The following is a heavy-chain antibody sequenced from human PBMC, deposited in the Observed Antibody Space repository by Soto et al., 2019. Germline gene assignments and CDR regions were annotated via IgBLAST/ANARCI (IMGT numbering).Heavy chain of an antibody. CDR3: AKDTDYDFWSGPSFDY. Sequence: GGSLRLSCAASGFTFSSYAMSWVRQAPGKGLEWVSAISGSGGSTYYADSVKGRFTISRDNSKNTLYLQMNGLRAEDTAVYYCAKDTDYDFWSGPSFDYWGHGTLVTAPQ. V-gene: IGHV3-23*01. CDR1: GFTFSSYA. J-gene: IGHJ4*01. CDR2: ISGSGGST. D-gene: IGHD3-3*01.